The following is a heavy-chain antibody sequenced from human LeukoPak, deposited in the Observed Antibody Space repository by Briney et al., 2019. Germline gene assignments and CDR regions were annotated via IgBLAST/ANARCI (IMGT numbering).Heavy chain of an antibody. D-gene: IGHD6-6*01. CDR3: ARDIEYSSSFDY. J-gene: IGHJ4*02. CDR1: GYTFTRYY. V-gene: IGHV1-2*06. Sequence: GASVKVSCKASGYTFTRYYMHWVRQAPGQGLEWMGRINPNSGGTNYAQKFQGRVTMTRHTSISTAYMELSRLRSDDTAVYYCARDIEYSSSFDYWGREPWSPSPQ. CDR2: INPNSGGT.